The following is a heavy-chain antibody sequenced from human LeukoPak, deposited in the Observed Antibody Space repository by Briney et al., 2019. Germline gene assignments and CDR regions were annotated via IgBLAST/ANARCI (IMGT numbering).Heavy chain of an antibody. Sequence: SETLSLTCTVSGGSISSGDYYWSWIRQPPGKALEWIGYIYYSGSTYYNPSLKSRVTISVDTSKNQFSLKLSSVTAADTAVYYCARDSRYYDFSWGQGTLVTVSS. J-gene: IGHJ5*02. D-gene: IGHD3-3*01. CDR3: ARDSRYYDFS. V-gene: IGHV4-30-4*08. CDR1: GGSISSGDYY. CDR2: IYYSGST.